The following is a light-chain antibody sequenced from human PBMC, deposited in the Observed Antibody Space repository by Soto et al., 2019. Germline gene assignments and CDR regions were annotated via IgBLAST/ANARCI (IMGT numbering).Light chain of an antibody. V-gene: IGKV1-5*01. Sequence: DIQMTQSPSTLSASVGDRVTITCRASQTINNWLAWYQQKPWKAPKVLIYDVSTLESGVQSRFSGGGSGTEFTLTITSLQPDDFATYYCQEYTTYSRTFGQGTKVEVK. CDR2: DVS. CDR1: QTINNW. J-gene: IGKJ1*01. CDR3: QEYTTYSRT.